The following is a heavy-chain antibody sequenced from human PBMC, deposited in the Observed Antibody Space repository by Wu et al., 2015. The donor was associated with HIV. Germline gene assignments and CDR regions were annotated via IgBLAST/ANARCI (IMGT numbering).Heavy chain of an antibody. J-gene: IGHJ1*01. CDR2: INPGTGNK. CDR3: VRGASFGFSQDRVVVGVGYSLVVF. D-gene: IGHD2-2*01. Sequence: QVQLVQSGAEVKKPGASVKVSCKISGYTFYNSDVNWVRQAPGHGLEWMGWINPGTGNKGFSQKFQGRVTFSRNDSITTAYLEMRNLTSEDTAIYYCVRGASFGFSQDRVVVGVGYSLVVFRGPGNRVT. CDR1: GYTFYNSD. V-gene: IGHV1-8*03.